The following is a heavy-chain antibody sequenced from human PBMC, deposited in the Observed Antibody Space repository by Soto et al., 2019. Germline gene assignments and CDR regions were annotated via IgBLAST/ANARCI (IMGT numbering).Heavy chain of an antibody. V-gene: IGHV3-21*01. CDR3: ARDIVPAANWFDP. D-gene: IGHD2-2*01. Sequence: PGKGLEWVSSISSSSSYIYYADSVKGRFTISRDNAKNSLYLQMNSLRAEDTAVYYCARDIVPAANWFDPWGQGTLVTVSS. J-gene: IGHJ5*02. CDR2: ISSSSSYI.